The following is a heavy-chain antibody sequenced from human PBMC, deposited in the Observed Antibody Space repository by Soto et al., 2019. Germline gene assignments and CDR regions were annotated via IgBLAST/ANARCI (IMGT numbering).Heavy chain of an antibody. J-gene: IGHJ6*02. Sequence: QVQLVQSGAEVKKPGASVKVSCKASGYTFTSYGISWVRQAPGQGLEWMGWISAYNGNTKYAQKLQGRVTMTTDTSTSTDDRELRGLRSDDTAVYYCARDLGVMISFEGVIRMGVWCQGTTLIVSS. CDR3: ARDLGVMISFEGVIRMGV. CDR2: ISAYNGNT. D-gene: IGHD3-16*02. V-gene: IGHV1-18*01. CDR1: GYTFTSYG.